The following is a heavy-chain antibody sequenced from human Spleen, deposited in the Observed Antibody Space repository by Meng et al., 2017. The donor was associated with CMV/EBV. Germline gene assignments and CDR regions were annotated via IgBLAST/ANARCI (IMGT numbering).Heavy chain of an antibody. CDR3: ARVPVVHPYYYYVMDV. J-gene: IGHJ6*02. Sequence: SETLSLTCTVSGYSISSGYYWGWIRQPPGKGLEWIGSIYHSGSTYYNPSLKSRVTISVDTSKNQFSLKLISVTAADTAVYYCARVPVVHPYYYYVMDVWGQGTTVTVSS. CDR1: GYSISSGYY. V-gene: IGHV4-38-2*02. CDR2: IYHSGST. D-gene: IGHD2-8*01.